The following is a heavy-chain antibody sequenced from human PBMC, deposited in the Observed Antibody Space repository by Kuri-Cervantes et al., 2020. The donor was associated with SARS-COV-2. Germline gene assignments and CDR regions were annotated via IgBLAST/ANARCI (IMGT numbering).Heavy chain of an antibody. CDR3: AGGSSGRDY. Sequence: SQTLSLPCAISGDSVSSNSAAWSWIRQSPSRGLEWLGRTFYRSKWHNDYAVSVKGRITISPDTSKNQFSLRLNSVTPEDTAVYYCAGGSSGRDYWGQGTLVTVSS. CDR1: GDSVSSNSAA. CDR2: TFYRSKWHN. J-gene: IGHJ4*02. D-gene: IGHD6-19*01. V-gene: IGHV6-1*01.